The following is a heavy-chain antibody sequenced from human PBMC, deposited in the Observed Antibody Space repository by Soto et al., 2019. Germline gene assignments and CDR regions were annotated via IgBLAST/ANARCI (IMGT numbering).Heavy chain of an antibody. CDR3: AKGSESSSCDY. CDR1: GFTFSNNG. CDR2: ISYDGSSK. Sequence: QVHLVESGGGVVQPGRSLRLSCAASGFTFSNNGMHWVRQAPGKGLEWVAVISYDGSSKYYADSVKGRFTISRDNSKNTLYLRMNSLSAEDTAVYYCAKGSESSSCDYWGQGTLVTVSS. D-gene: IGHD2-2*01. J-gene: IGHJ4*02. V-gene: IGHV3-30*18.